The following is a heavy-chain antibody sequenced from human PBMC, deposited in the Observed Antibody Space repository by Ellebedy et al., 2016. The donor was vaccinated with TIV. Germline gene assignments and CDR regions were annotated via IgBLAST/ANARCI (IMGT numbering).Heavy chain of an antibody. J-gene: IGHJ4*02. V-gene: IGHV1-46*01. CDR3: ARDISRGTAAVRDY. Sequence: ASVKVSCKVSGDSFTRYYLHWLRQVRGQGIEWMGVIDPSVGSTTYAQKFQDRVAVTRDTSTRTVYMELSNLRSEDTALYFCARDISRGTAAVRDYWGQGTLVTVSS. CDR1: GDSFTRYY. CDR2: IDPSVGST. D-gene: IGHD2-21*02.